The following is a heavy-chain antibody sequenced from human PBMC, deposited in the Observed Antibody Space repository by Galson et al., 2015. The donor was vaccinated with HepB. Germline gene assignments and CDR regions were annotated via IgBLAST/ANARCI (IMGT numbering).Heavy chain of an antibody. V-gene: IGHV1-69*10. D-gene: IGHD6-19*01. Sequence: SVKVSCKASGGTFSSYAISWVRQAPGQGLEWMGGIIPILGIANYAQKFQGRVTITTDKSTSTAYMELSSLRSEDTAVYYCARGAIAVAGPAFNYWGQGTLVTVSS. CDR3: ARGAIAVAGPAFNY. CDR1: GGTFSSYA. CDR2: IIPILGIA. J-gene: IGHJ4*02.